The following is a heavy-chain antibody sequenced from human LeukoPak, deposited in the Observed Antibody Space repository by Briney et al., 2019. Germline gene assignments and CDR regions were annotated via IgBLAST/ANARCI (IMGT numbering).Heavy chain of an antibody. CDR2: IYHSGST. CDR3: ARHRHSSGWSQRKFDY. V-gene: IGHV4-4*02. D-gene: IGHD6-19*01. Sequence: SETLSLTCAVSGGSISSSNWWSWVRQPPGKGLEWIGEIYHSGSTNYNPSLKSRVTISVDKSKNQFSLKLSSVTAADTAVYYCARHRHSSGWSQRKFDYWGQGTLVTVSS. J-gene: IGHJ4*02. CDR1: GGSISSSNW.